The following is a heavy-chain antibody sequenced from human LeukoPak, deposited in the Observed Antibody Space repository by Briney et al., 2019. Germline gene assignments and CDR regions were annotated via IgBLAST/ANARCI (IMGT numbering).Heavy chain of an antibody. Sequence: GGSLRLSCEASGFTFGTFWMSWVRQAPGKGLEWVANINQGGETDYVDSVKGRFTIARDDSKKLLYLQMNSLRHEDTAMYFCARDKGGMVPFDHWGQGTLVTVSS. CDR3: ARDKGGMVPFDH. D-gene: IGHD3-10*01. CDR2: INQGGET. CDR1: GFTFGTFW. V-gene: IGHV3-7*01. J-gene: IGHJ4*02.